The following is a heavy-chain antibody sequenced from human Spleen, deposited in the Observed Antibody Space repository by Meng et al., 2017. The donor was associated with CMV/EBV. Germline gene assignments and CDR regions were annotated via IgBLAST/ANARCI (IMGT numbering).Heavy chain of an antibody. J-gene: IGHJ6*02. V-gene: IGHV4-61*01. D-gene: IGHD2-2*01. CDR2: IYYSGST. Sequence: SETLSLTCSVSGGFVSSGSYCWNWIRQPPGKGLEWIGYIYYSGSTNYNPSLKSRVSISVDTSKNQFSLKLNSVTAADTAVYYCARDMSCSTSSCYYYYGMDVWGQGTTVTVSS. CDR1: GGFVSSGSYC. CDR3: ARDMSCSTSSCYYYYGMDV.